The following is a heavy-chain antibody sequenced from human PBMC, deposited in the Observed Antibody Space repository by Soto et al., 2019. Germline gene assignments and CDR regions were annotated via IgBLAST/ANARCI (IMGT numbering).Heavy chain of an antibody. J-gene: IGHJ4*01. CDR1: GGSVTNSSYY. Sequence: SETLSLTCTVSGGSVTNSSYYWGWIRQSPGKGLEWIGSVYYRGRSYSKSSVKSRVTISVDTSKNQFSLNLNSVTASDTAVYFCVSQRTTVTTPAYIDYRGLGALLPVSS. CDR3: VSQRTTVTTPAYIDY. D-gene: IGHD4-4*01. V-gene: IGHV4-39*01. CDR2: VYYRGRS.